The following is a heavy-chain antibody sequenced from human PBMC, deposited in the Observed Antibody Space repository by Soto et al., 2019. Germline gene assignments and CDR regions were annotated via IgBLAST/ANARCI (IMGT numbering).Heavy chain of an antibody. CDR2: ISPSGGRT. D-gene: IGHD6-13*01. CDR3: ARGDLAAPGHLTYHYYGMDV. V-gene: IGHV1-46*01. J-gene: IGHJ6*02. Sequence: QVQLVQSGAEVKKPGASVKVSCKASGYTFTNYYMHWVRRAPGQGLEWMGIISPSGGRTSFAQKFQGRVTMTSDTSTSTVYIELSSLRSEDTAVYYCARGDLAAPGHLTYHYYGMDVWGQGTTVTVSS. CDR1: GYTFTNYY.